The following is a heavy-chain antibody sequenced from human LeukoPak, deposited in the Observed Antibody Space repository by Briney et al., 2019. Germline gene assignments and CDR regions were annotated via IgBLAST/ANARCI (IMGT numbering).Heavy chain of an antibody. V-gene: IGHV1-69*04. Sequence: ASVKVSCKASGGTFNNYAINWVRQAPGQGLEWMGRIIPKFGVQDYAQKFQGRVTITADKSTSTAYMGLSGLRSEDTAVFYCATEWVGDYNPLEVWGQGTVVTVSS. CDR1: GGTFNNYA. J-gene: IGHJ3*01. CDR2: IIPKFGVQ. D-gene: IGHD4-11*01. CDR3: ATEWVGDYNPLEV.